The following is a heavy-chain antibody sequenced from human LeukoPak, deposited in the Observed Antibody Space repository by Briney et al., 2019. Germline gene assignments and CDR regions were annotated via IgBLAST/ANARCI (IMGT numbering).Heavy chain of an antibody. CDR3: ARASVDTAMVTDY. V-gene: IGHV4-59*01. Sequence: SETLSLTCTVSGGSISSYYWSWIRQPPGKGLEWIGYIYYSGSTNYNPSLKSRVTISVDTSKNQFSPKLSSVTAADTAVYYCARASVDTAMVTDYWGQGTLVTVSS. D-gene: IGHD5-18*01. J-gene: IGHJ4*02. CDR1: GGSISSYY. CDR2: IYYSGST.